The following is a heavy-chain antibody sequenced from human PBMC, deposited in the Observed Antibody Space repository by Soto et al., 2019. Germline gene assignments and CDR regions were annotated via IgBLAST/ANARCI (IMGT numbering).Heavy chain of an antibody. CDR2: IIPIFGTA. D-gene: IGHD4-4*01. CDR3: ARDRRVTSGLWYFDY. CDR1: GGTFSSYS. Sequence: SVKVSCKASGGTFSSYSISWVRQAPGQGLEWMGGIIPIFGTANYAQKFQGRVTITADESTSTAYMELSSLRSEDTAVYYCARDRRVTSGLWYFDYWGQGTLVTVSS. V-gene: IGHV1-69*13. J-gene: IGHJ4*02.